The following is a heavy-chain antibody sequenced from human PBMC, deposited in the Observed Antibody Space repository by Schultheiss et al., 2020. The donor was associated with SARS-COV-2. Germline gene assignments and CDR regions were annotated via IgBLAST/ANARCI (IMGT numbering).Heavy chain of an antibody. CDR2: IYPGDSDT. D-gene: IGHD3-10*01. J-gene: IGHJ6*02. Sequence: GGSLRLSCKGSGYSFTSYWIGWVRQMPGKGLEWMGIIYPGDSDTRYSPSFQGQVTISADKSISTAYLQWSSLKASDTAMYYCARAYLSRARYGSGSFYYYYGMDVWGQGTTVTVSS. CDR3: ARAYLSRARYGSGSFYYYYGMDV. V-gene: IGHV5-51*01. CDR1: GYSFTSYW.